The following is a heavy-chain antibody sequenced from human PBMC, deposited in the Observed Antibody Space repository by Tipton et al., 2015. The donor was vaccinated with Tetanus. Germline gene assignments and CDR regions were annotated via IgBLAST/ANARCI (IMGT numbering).Heavy chain of an antibody. CDR1: GASLRGGDYH. V-gene: IGHV4-61*08. CDR2: ISGSGTT. J-gene: IGHJ4*02. Sequence: TLSLTCTVSGASLRGGDYHWSWIRQPPGKGLEWLAYISGSGTTNSNYSLKSRITMTQDTSRNQFSLKLTSVTAADTAVYHCARVNYDFSKKGPFDSWGQGSLVIVSS. CDR3: ARVNYDFSKKGPFDS. D-gene: IGHD3-3*01.